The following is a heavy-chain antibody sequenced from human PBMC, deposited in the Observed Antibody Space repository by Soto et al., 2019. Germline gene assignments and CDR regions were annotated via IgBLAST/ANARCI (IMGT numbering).Heavy chain of an antibody. J-gene: IGHJ5*01. CDR3: ARDEYYDSNNWFAS. D-gene: IGHD3-22*01. V-gene: IGHV4-4*07. CDR1: GGSIKNYY. CDR2: IYSTGST. Sequence: SETLSLTCAVSGGSIKNYYWSWIRQPAGKGLEWIGRIYSTGSTNYNPSLKSRLTMSVDTSKNQFSLRLSSVTAADTAVYYCARDEYYDSNNWFASWGQGTLVTVSS.